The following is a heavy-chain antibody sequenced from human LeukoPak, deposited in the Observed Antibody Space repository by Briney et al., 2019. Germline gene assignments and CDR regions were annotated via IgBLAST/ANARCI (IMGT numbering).Heavy chain of an antibody. CDR3: ARDSYDFWSGYYTFDP. V-gene: IGHV4-38-2*02. Sequence: KTSETLSLTCTVSGYSISSGYYWGWIRQPPGKGLEWIGSIYHSGSTYYNPSLKSRVTISVDTSKNQFSLKLSSVTAADTAVYYCARDSYDFWSGYYTFDPWGQATLVTVSS. J-gene: IGHJ5*02. CDR2: IYHSGST. D-gene: IGHD3-3*01. CDR1: GYSISSGYY.